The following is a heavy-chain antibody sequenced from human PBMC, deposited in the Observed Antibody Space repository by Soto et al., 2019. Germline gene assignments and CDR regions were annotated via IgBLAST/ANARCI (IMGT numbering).Heavy chain of an antibody. CDR3: VKDESINWYSGHFRH. CDR2: INWNSGSI. J-gene: IGHJ1*01. Sequence: GGSLRLSCAASGFTFDDYAMHWVRQVPGRGLEWVSGINWNSGSIGYGDSVKGRFAISRDNAKNSLHLQMNSLSAEDTAFYYCVKDESINWYSGHFRHWGQGTLVTVSS. CDR1: GFTFDDYA. D-gene: IGHD6-13*01. V-gene: IGHV3-9*01.